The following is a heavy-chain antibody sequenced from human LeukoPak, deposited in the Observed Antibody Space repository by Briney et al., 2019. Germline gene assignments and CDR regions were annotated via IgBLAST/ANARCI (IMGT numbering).Heavy chain of an antibody. CDR3: ARRASYSSSWFSNWFDP. CDR2: IYYSGST. D-gene: IGHD6-13*01. Sequence: SETLSLTCTVSGGSISGSSYYWGWIRQPPGKGLEWIGSIYYSGSTYYNPSLKSRVTISVDTSKNQFSLKLSSVTAADTAVYYCARRASYSSSWFSNWFDPWGQGTLVTVSS. J-gene: IGHJ5*02. V-gene: IGHV4-39*01. CDR1: GGSISGSSYY.